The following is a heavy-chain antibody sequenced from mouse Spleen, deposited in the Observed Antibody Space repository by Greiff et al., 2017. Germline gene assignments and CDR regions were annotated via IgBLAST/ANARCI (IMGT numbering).Heavy chain of an antibody. J-gene: IGHJ4*01. Sequence: QVQLQQSGAELARPGASVKMSCKASGYTFTSYTMHWVKQRPGQGLEWIGYINPSSGYTNYNQKFKDKATLTADKSSSTAYMQLSSLTSEDSAVYYCARGYRYDRDYAMDYWGQGTSVTVSS. CDR2: INPSSGYT. CDR3: ARGYRYDRDYAMDY. V-gene: IGHV1-4*01. CDR1: GYTFTSYT. D-gene: IGHD2-14*01.